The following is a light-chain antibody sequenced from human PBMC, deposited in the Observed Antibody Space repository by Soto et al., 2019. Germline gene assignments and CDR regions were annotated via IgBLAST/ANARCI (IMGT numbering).Light chain of an antibody. J-gene: IGKJ4*01. Sequence: DIVMTQSPDSLAVSLGERATINCKSSQSVFFSSNSKNYLAWYQQKPGQPPKLLFYWASTRRSGVPDRFNGSGSGTDFTLTISSLQAEDVAVYYCQQYESTPLTFGGGTKVEIK. V-gene: IGKV4-1*01. CDR1: QSVFFSSNSKNY. CDR2: WAS. CDR3: QQYESTPLT.